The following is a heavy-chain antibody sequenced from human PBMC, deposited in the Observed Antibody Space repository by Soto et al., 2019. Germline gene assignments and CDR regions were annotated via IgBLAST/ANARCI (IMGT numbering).Heavy chain of an antibody. D-gene: IGHD2-2*01. CDR3: ACRYCSSTSCFFDP. Sequence: SVKVSCKASGGTFSSYAISWVRQAPGQGLEWMGGIIPIFGTANYAQKLQGRVTITADESTSTAYMELSSLRSEDTAVYYCACRYCSSTSCFFDPWGKGTPVTVSS. CDR1: GGTFSSYA. CDR2: IIPIFGTA. V-gene: IGHV1-69*13. J-gene: IGHJ5*02.